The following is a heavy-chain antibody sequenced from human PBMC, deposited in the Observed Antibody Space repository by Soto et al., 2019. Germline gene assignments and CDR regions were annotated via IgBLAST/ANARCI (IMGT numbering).Heavy chain of an antibody. CDR3: ASYDPAPITMIVVANDY. CDR1: GFTFNNYG. V-gene: IGHV3-30*03. J-gene: IGHJ4*02. D-gene: IGHD3-22*01. CDR2: ISIDGSNK. Sequence: GGSLRLSCVTSGFTFNNYGMHWVRQAPGKGLEWVALISIDGSNKYYGDSVKGRFTISRDNSKKTLYLQMNSLRAEDTAVYYCASYDPAPITMIVVANDYWGQGTLVTVSS.